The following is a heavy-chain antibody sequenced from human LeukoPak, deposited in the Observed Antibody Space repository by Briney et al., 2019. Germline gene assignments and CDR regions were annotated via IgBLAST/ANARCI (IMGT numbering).Heavy chain of an antibody. V-gene: IGHV3-7*01. CDR3: VREGFYFFDF. CDR1: GFTFTNNF. J-gene: IGHJ4*01. CDR2: IKQDGSET. Sequence: GGSLRLSCAASGFTFTNNFMSWVRQVPGKGLEWVANIKQDGSETTYADSVRGRFTIFRDNAKDSVYPQMNSLRAEDSATYYCVREGFYFFDFWGQGTLVTVSS.